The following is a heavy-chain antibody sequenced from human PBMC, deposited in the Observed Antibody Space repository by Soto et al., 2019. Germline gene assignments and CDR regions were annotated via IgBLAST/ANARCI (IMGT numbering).Heavy chain of an antibody. Sequence: QVQLQQCGARLLKPSETLSLTCAVYGGSFSGYYWSWIRQPPGKGLEWIGEINHSGSTNYNPSLKIRVTISVHKYKNQSHLQLSSVTAADTAEYYCPRAPPTPKLEFDTWGKGTLLTVSS. D-gene: IGHD1-1*01. J-gene: IGHJ5*02. CDR2: INHSGST. CDR1: GGSFSGYY. V-gene: IGHV4-34*01. CDR3: PRAPPTPKLEFDT.